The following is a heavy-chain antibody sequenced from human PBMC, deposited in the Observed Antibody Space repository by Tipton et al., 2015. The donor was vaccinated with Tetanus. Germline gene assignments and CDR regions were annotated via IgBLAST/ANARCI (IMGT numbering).Heavy chain of an antibody. V-gene: IGHV4-39*01. CDR2: IYESGDT. J-gene: IGHJ4*02. CDR3: ARHQSGSFTPFDY. CDR1: GGSIRGGTFY. Sequence: GLVKPSETLSLTCTVSGGSIRGGTFYWGWIRQPPGKGLEWIGSIYESGDTYYIPSLKRRVTISVDTSKNQFSLNLNSMAAADTGVYYCARHQSGSFTPFDYWGQGNLVPVSS. D-gene: IGHD3-3*01.